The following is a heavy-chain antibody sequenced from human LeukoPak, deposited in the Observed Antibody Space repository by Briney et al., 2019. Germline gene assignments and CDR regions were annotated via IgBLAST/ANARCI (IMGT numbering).Heavy chain of an antibody. Sequence: PSGGSLRLSCAASGFTFSNYWMHWVRQAPGKGPVWVSRIKGDGSHTIYADSVKGRFTISRDNAKNTLYLQMKSLRAEDTAVYYCVRDWDHFDFDSWGQGTLVTVSS. CDR1: GFTFSNYW. D-gene: IGHD3-9*01. J-gene: IGHJ5*01. CDR3: VRDWDHFDFDS. CDR2: IKGDGSHT. V-gene: IGHV3-74*01.